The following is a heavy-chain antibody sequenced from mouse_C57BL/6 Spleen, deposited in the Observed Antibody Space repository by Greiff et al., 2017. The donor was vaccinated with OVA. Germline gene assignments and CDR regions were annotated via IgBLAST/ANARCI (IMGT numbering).Heavy chain of an antibody. CDR2: IDPSDSYT. J-gene: IGHJ2*01. CDR3: ARSLDSSGYGD. D-gene: IGHD3-2*02. Sequence: QVQLQQSGAELVRPGTSVKLSCKASGYTFTSYWMHWVKQRPGQGLEWIGVIDPSDSYTNYNQKFKGKATLTVDTSSSTAYMQLSSLTSEDSAVYYCARSLDSSGYGDWGQGTTLTVSS. CDR1: GYTFTSYW. V-gene: IGHV1-59*01.